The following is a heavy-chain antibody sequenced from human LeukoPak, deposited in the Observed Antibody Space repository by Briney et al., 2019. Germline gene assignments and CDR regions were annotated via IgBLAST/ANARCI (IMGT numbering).Heavy chain of an antibody. D-gene: IGHD3-22*01. CDR3: ARYLPNYYDRSGQNAFDI. V-gene: IGHV1-69*05. CDR2: IIPIFGTA. J-gene: IGHJ3*02. CDR1: GGTFSSYA. Sequence: SVKVSCKASGGTFSSYAISWVRQAPGQGLEWMGGIIPIFGTANYAQKFQGRVTITTDESTSTAYMELSSLRSEDTAVYYCARYLPNYYDRSGQNAFDIWGQGTMVTVSS.